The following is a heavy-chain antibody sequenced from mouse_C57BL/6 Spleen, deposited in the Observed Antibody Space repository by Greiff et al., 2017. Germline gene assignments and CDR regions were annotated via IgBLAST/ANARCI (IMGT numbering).Heavy chain of an antibody. CDR1: GYTFTSYG. CDR3: ARVGVITTVVSFDY. Sequence: VQLQQSGAELARPGASVKLSCKASGYTFTSYGISWVKQRTGQGLEWIGEIYPRSGSTYYNEKFKGKATLTADKSSSTAYMELRSLTSEDSAVYFCARVGVITTVVSFDYWGQGTTLTVSS. D-gene: IGHD1-1*01. CDR2: IYPRSGST. J-gene: IGHJ2*01. V-gene: IGHV1-81*01.